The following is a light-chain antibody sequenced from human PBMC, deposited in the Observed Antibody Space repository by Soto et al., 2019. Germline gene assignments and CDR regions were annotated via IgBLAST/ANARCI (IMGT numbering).Light chain of an antibody. Sequence: EVVMTQSPATLSVSPGESATLSCRASQSVSSYLAWYQQKPGQAPRLLIYGASNRAAGVPDRFSGSGSGTDFTLTISRLEPEDFAVYYCQQYDSSPRTFGQGTKVDI. V-gene: IGKV3-20*01. CDR1: QSVSSY. CDR3: QQYDSSPRT. CDR2: GAS. J-gene: IGKJ1*01.